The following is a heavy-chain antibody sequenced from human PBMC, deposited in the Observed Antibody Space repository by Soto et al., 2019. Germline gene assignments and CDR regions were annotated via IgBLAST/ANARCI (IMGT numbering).Heavy chain of an antibody. CDR1: GYGFSIYC. D-gene: IGHD3-10*01. Sequence: WVTLSISSKGSGYGFSIYCISRFIQMPGKGLEWMGRIDPSDSYVNYSPSFQGHVTISLDESISTAYLQWSSLKASDIAIYYCARNRGWLQGPDYWGQGTSVP. CDR2: IDPSDSYV. J-gene: IGHJ4*02. V-gene: IGHV5-10-1*01. CDR3: ARNRGWLQGPDY.